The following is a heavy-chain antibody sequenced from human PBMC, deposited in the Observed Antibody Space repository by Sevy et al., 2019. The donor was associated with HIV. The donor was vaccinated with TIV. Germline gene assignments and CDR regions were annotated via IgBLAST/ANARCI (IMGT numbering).Heavy chain of an antibody. CDR1: GGSISSYY. V-gene: IGHV4-59*01. J-gene: IGHJ5*02. Sequence: SETLSLTCTVSGGSISSYYWSWIRQPPGKGLEWIGYIYYSGSTNYNPSLKSRVTISVDTSKNQFSLKLRSVTAADTAVYYCARDSGVVVAANGWFDPWGQGTLVTVSS. CDR2: IYYSGST. CDR3: ARDSGVVVAANGWFDP. D-gene: IGHD2-15*01.